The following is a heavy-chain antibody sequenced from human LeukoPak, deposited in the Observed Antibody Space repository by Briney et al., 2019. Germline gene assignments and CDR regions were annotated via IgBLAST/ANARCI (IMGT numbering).Heavy chain of an antibody. CDR3: ARSGREMATMGIDY. CDR2: INHNGST. D-gene: IGHD5-24*01. V-gene: IGHV4-34*01. J-gene: IGHJ4*02. CDR1: GGSFSGYY. Sequence: SETLSLTCAVYGGSFSGYYWSWIRQPPGKGLEWIGEINHNGSTNYNPSLKSRVTISVDTSKNQFSLKLSSVTAADTAVYYCARSGREMATMGIDYWGQGTLVTVSS.